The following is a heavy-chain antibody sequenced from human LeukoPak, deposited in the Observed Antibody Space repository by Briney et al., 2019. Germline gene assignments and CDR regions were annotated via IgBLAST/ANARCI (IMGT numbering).Heavy chain of an antibody. V-gene: IGHV4-38-2*01. J-gene: IGHJ4*02. CDR3: ARRNDFWSGHYFDY. CDR2: IYHSGST. D-gene: IGHD3-3*01. CDR1: GYSISSGYY. Sequence: PSETLSLTCAVSGYSISSGYYWGWIRQPPGKGLEWIGSIYHSGSTYYNPSLKSRVTISVDTSKNQFSLKLSSVTAADTAVYYCARRNDFWSGHYFDYWGQGTLVTVSS.